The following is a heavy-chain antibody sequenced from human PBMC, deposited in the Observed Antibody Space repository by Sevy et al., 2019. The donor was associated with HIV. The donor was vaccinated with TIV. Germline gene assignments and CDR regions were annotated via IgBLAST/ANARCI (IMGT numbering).Heavy chain of an antibody. J-gene: IGHJ3*02. Sequence: KAGPSVKVSCKASGYTFTGYYMHWVRQAPGQGLEWMGWINPNSGGTNYAQKFQGRVTMTRDTSISTAYMELSRLRSDDTAVYYCARSISAGNPDAFDIWGQGTMVTVSS. CDR3: ARSISAGNPDAFDI. CDR2: INPNSGGT. V-gene: IGHV1-2*02. D-gene: IGHD3-3*02. CDR1: GYTFTGYY.